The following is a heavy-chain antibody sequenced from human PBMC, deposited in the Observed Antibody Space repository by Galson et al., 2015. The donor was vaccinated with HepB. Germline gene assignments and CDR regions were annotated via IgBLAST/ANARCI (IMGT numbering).Heavy chain of an antibody. J-gene: IGHJ4*02. V-gene: IGHV3-23*01. CDR2: ISTNGATT. CDR1: GFTFSSYA. D-gene: IGHD3-10*02. CDR3: AKDMFGGGIVVLFDQ. Sequence: SLRLSCAGSGFTFSSYAMNWVRQAPGKGLEWVGRISTNGATTNYADSVKGRVTITRDKSTSTLYLEMNSLRDDDTAVYYCAKDMFGGGIVVLFDQWGQGTLVTVSS.